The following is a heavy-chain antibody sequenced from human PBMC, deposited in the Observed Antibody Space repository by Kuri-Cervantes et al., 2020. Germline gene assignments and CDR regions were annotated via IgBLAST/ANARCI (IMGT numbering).Heavy chain of an antibody. CDR3: ASGDVIRGVNNAFDI. CDR1: GYTFTSYG. Sequence: ASVKVSCKASGYTFTSYGISWVRQAPGQGLEWMGWISAYNGNTNYAQKFQGRVTITADKSTSTAYMELSSLRSEDTAVYYCASGDVIRGVNNAFDIWGQGTMVTVSS. V-gene: IGHV1-18*01. D-gene: IGHD3-10*01. J-gene: IGHJ3*02. CDR2: ISAYNGNT.